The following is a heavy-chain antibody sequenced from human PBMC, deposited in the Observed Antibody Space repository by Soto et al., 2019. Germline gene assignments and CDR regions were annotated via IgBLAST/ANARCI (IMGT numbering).Heavy chain of an antibody. D-gene: IGHD3-3*01. Sequence: GGSLRLSCVASGFTFSDYYMSWIRQAPGKGLEWLSYISNSGSTINYADSVKGRFTISRDNAENSLYLQMNSLRVEDTALYFCARESRSDYAFWSGSFRRYYYYYMDFWGKGTTVTVSS. V-gene: IGHV3-11*01. CDR1: GFTFSDYY. CDR3: ARESRSDYAFWSGSFRRYYYYYMDF. J-gene: IGHJ6*03. CDR2: ISNSGSTI.